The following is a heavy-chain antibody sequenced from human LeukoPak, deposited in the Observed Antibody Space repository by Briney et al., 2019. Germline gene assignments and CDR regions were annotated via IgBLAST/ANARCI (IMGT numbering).Heavy chain of an antibody. D-gene: IGHD3-16*01. CDR1: GGSISGHY. J-gene: IGHJ6*02. V-gene: IGHV4-59*11. CDR3: ARFGVDYDMDV. Sequence: PSETLSLTCTVSGGSISGHYWTWIRQPPGKGLEWIGQIHYSGRPDYNPSLKSRVTISVDTSKNQLSLKVTSVTGADTAVYYCARFGVDYDMDVWGQGATVTVSS. CDR2: IHYSGRP.